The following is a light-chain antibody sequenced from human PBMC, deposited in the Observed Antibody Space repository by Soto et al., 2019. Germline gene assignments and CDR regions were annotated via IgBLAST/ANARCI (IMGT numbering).Light chain of an antibody. CDR3: AAWDDSLNGHVV. V-gene: IGLV1-44*01. CDR1: RSNIGSNT. J-gene: IGLJ2*01. Sequence: QSVLTQPPSASGTPGQRVTISCSGSRSNIGSNTVNWYQQLPGTAPKLLLYSNNQRPSGVPDRFSGSKSGTSASLAISGLQSEDEADYYCAAWDDSLNGHVVFGGGTKVTVL. CDR2: SNN.